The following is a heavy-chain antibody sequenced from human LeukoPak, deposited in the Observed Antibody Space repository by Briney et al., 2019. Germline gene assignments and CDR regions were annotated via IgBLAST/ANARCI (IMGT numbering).Heavy chain of an antibody. CDR3: ARVYSSGWLDY. D-gene: IGHD6-19*01. Sequence: ASVKVSCKASGYTFSSYYMNWVRQAPGQGLEWMGIINPSRGSTSYAQKFQGRVTMTRDTSTNTVYMELSSLRSEDTAVYYCARVYSSGWLDYWGQGTLVTVSS. CDR1: GYTFSSYY. J-gene: IGHJ4*02. V-gene: IGHV1-46*01. CDR2: INPSRGST.